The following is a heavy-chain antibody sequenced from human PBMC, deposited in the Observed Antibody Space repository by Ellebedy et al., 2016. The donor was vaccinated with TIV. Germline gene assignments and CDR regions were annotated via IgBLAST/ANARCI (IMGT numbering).Heavy chain of an antibody. CDR3: ARVGGAGMTVVYYYMDV. CDR2: INPNSGGT. CDR1: GYTFTGYY. J-gene: IGHJ6*03. D-gene: IGHD2-15*01. V-gene: IGHV1-2*02. Sequence: ASVKVSXKASGYTFTGYYMHWVRQAPGQGLEWMGWINPNSGGTNYAQKFQGRVTMTRDTSISTAYMELSRLRSDDTAVYYCARVGGAGMTVVYYYMDVWGKGTTVTVSS.